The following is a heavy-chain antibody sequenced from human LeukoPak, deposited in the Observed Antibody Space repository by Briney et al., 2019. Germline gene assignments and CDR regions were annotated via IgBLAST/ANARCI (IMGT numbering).Heavy chain of an antibody. J-gene: IGHJ5*02. D-gene: IGHD2-21*02. CDR2: ISYDGSNK. V-gene: IGHV3-30-3*01. Sequence: GGSLRLSCAASGFTFSSYAMHWVRQAPGKGLEWVAVISYDGSNKYYADSVKGRFTISRDNSKNTLYLQMNSLRAEDTAVYYCARDARFRRGGDANWFDPWGQGTLVTVSS. CDR1: GFTFSSYA. CDR3: ARDARFRRGGDANWFDP.